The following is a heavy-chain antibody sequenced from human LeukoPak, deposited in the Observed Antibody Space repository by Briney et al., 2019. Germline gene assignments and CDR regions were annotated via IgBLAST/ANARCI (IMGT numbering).Heavy chain of an antibody. CDR2: IFYSGNT. Sequence: SETLSLTCTVSGGGLSYYWGWIRQAPGKGLEWIGTIFYSGNTYYNPSLKSRVTISVDTSKSQFSLKLSSVTAADTAVYFCSREGRWLQLGFDYWGRGTLVTVSS. J-gene: IGHJ4*02. CDR3: SREGRWLQLGFDY. CDR1: GGGLSYY. D-gene: IGHD5-24*01. V-gene: IGHV4-59*02.